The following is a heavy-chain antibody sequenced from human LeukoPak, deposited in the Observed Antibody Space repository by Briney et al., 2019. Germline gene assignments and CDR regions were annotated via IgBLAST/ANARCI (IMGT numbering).Heavy chain of an antibody. CDR2: IHYRGTT. D-gene: IGHD4-17*01. CDR1: GASINSYY. J-gene: IGHJ4*02. Sequence: SETLSLTGSVSGASINSYYWNWIRQSPGKGLEWLGNIHYRGTTNYNPSLKSRVTLSLDSSKSQFALKVTSVTAADTAVYYCARDEFGDFQGFDYWGQGTRVTVSS. CDR3: ARDEFGDFQGFDY. V-gene: IGHV4-59*13.